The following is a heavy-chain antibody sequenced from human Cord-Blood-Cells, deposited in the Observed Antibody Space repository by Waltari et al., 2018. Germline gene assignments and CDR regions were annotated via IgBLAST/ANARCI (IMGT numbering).Heavy chain of an antibody. CDR3: ATGHRDPIPIDY. CDR2: VDPEDGET. Sequence: EVQLVQSGAAVTKPGATVKMSYQVSGYTSTDHDMTWVKQAPGKGLEWMGLVDPEDGETIYAEKFQGRVTITADTSTDTAYMELSSLRSEDTAVYYCATGHRDPIPIDYWGQGTLVTVSS. J-gene: IGHJ4*02. CDR1: GYTSTDHD. V-gene: IGHV1-69-2*01.